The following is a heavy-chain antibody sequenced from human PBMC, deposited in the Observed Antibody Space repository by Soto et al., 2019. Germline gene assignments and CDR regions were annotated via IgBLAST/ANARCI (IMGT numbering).Heavy chain of an antibody. CDR1: GGSISSSSYY. V-gene: IGHV4-39*01. CDR2: IYYSGYT. J-gene: IGHJ6*01. D-gene: IGHD3-10*01. CDR3: ARGGAEVLLWFGELPNYYGMDV. Sequence: SETLSLTCTVSGGSISSSSYYWCWIRQPPGKGLEWIGSIYYSGYTYYNPSLKSRVTISVDTSKNQFSLKLSSVTAADTAVYYCARGGAEVLLWFGELPNYYGMDVWGQGTTVT.